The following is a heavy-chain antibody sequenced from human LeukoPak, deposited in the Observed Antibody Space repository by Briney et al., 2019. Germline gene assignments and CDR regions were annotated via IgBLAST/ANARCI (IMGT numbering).Heavy chain of an antibody. CDR2: INAGNGNT. CDR1: GYTFTSYA. V-gene: IGHV1-3*01. CDR3: AKRYSYGYYSLEYYGMDV. J-gene: IGHJ6*02. Sequence: ASVKVSCKASGYTFTSYAMHWVRQAPGQRLEWMGWINAGNGNTKYSQKFQGRVTITRDTSASTAYMELSSLRSEDTAVYYCAKRYSYGYYSLEYYGMDVWGQGTTVTVSS. D-gene: IGHD5-18*01.